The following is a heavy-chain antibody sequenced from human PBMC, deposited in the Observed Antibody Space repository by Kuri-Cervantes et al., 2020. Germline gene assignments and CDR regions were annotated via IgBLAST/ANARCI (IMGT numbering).Heavy chain of an antibody. J-gene: IGHJ4*02. D-gene: IGHD3-10*01. CDR1: GYTFTSYG. V-gene: IGHV1-18*01. Sequence: ASVKVSCKASGYTFTSYGISWVRQAPGQGPEWMGWISAYNGNTNYAQKLQGRVTMTTDTSTSTAYMELRSLRSDDTAVYYCARGDYYGSGSYTVGYWGQGTLVTVSS. CDR3: ARGDYYGSGSYTVGY. CDR2: ISAYNGNT.